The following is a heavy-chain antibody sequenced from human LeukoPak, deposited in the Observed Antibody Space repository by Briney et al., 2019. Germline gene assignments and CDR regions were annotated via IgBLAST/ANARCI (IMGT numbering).Heavy chain of an antibody. D-gene: IGHD3-16*02. CDR2: IKSEVDGATR. CDR3: TTDIPFTSGGAIAY. V-gene: IGHV3-15*01. CDR1: GFTFGTYW. Sequence: GGSLRLSCAASGFTFGTYWMHWVRQAPGKGLEWVGRIKSEVDGATRDYAAPVRGRFTLSRDDSRNTLYLQMNSLKTEDTAFYYCTTDIPFTSGGAIAYWGQGTLVTVSS. J-gene: IGHJ4*02.